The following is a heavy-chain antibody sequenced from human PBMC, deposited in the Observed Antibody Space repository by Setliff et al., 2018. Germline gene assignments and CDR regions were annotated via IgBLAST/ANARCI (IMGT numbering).Heavy chain of an antibody. CDR3: GSEDYYYYYMDV. CDR2: ISSSSSSI. Sequence: GGSLRLSCAASGFTFSDYNMNWVRQAPGKGLEWVSYISSSSSSIYYADSAKGRFTISRDNAKNSLYLQMNSLRAEDTAVYYCGSEDYYYYYMDVWGKGTTVTVSS. J-gene: IGHJ6*03. V-gene: IGHV3-48*01. CDR1: GFTFSDYN.